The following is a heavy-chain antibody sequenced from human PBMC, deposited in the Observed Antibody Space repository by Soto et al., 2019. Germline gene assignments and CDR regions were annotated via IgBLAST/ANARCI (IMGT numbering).Heavy chain of an antibody. J-gene: IGHJ6*02. V-gene: IGHV1-18*01. CDR1: GYRLTSYG. Sequence: SVKVSCKASGYRLTSYGIAWVRQVPGQGPEWMGWISPYNGRTNYAPNVQGRVVMTTDISTNIVYLELRSLRSDDTAMYYCGRCRTDSYAMDVWGQGTTVTGSS. D-gene: IGHD5-18*01. CDR2: ISPYNGRT. CDR3: GRCRTDSYAMDV.